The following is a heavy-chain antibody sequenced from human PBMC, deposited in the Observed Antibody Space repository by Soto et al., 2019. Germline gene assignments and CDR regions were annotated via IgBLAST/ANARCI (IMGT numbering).Heavy chain of an antibody. CDR1: GFTFSSYA. CDR2: ISGSGGST. D-gene: IGHD2-2*01. CDR3: AKVARYCSSTSCYGDAFDI. Sequence: GGSLRLSCAASGFTFSSYAMSWVRQAPGKGLEWVSAISGSGGSTYYADSVKGRFTISRDNPKNTLYLQMNSLRAEDTAVYYCAKVARYCSSTSCYGDAFDIWGQGTMVTVSS. J-gene: IGHJ3*02. V-gene: IGHV3-23*01.